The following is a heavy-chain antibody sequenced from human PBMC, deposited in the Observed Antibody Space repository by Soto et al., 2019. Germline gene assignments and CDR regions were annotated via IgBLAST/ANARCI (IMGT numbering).Heavy chain of an antibody. Sequence: PGVSLRLSCAASGFTFSSYGVHWVRQAPGKGLEWVAVISYDGSNKYYADSVKGRFTISRDNSKNTLYLQMNSLRAEDTAVYYCAKDITMIVVVGIDYWGQGTLVTVSS. CDR3: AKDITMIVVVGIDY. CDR2: ISYDGSNK. V-gene: IGHV3-30*18. CDR1: GFTFSSYG. D-gene: IGHD3-22*01. J-gene: IGHJ4*02.